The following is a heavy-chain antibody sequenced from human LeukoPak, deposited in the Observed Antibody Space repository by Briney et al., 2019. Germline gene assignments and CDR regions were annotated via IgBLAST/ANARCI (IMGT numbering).Heavy chain of an antibody. J-gene: IGHJ6*03. V-gene: IGHV1-8*01. Sequence: ASVKVSCKASGYTVISYDINWVRQVTGQGLEWMGWMNPNSGNTGYAQKFQGRVTITRNTSISTAFMELSSLRSEDTAVYFCARRAVGNSYYYSMDVWGKGTTVTVSS. CDR1: GYTVISYD. CDR2: MNPNSGNT. D-gene: IGHD6-19*01. CDR3: ARRAVGNSYYYSMDV.